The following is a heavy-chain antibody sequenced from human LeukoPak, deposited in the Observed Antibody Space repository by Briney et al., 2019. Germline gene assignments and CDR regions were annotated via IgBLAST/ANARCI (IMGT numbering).Heavy chain of an antibody. CDR3: ARDWYYDSSGYWGAFDI. Sequence: TSSETLSLTCTVSGYSISSGYYWGWIRQPPGKGLEWIGSIYHSGSTYYNPSLKSRVTISVDTSKNQFSLKLSSVTAADTAVYYCARDWYYDSSGYWGAFDIWGQGTMVTVSS. CDR2: IYHSGST. V-gene: IGHV4-38-2*02. J-gene: IGHJ3*02. D-gene: IGHD3-22*01. CDR1: GYSISSGYY.